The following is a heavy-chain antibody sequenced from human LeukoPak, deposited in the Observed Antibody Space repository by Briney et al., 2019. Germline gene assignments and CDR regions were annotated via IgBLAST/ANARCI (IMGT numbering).Heavy chain of an antibody. CDR1: GFTFSSYA. D-gene: IGHD6-6*01. CDR3: AKGEVPSWQAARQKGFDY. CDR2: IGGSGGST. J-gene: IGHJ4*02. V-gene: IGHV3-23*01. Sequence: GGSLRLSCAASGFTFSSYAMSWVRQAPGKGLEWVSAIGGSGGSTYYADSVKGRFTISRDNSKNTLYLQMNSLRAEDTAVYYCAKGEVPSWQAARQKGFDYWGQGTLVTVSS.